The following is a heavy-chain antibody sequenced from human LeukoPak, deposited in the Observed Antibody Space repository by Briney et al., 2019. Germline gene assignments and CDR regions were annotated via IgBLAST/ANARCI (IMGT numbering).Heavy chain of an antibody. V-gene: IGHV4-59*01. D-gene: IGHD3-10*01. J-gene: IGHJ6*03. Sequence: SETLSLTCTASGGSISSYYWSWIRQPPGKGLEWIWYIYYSGSTNYNPSLKSRVTISVDTSKNQFSLKLSSVTAADTAVYYCARSRITMVRGAPDYYYYMDVWGKGTTVTVSS. CDR2: IYYSGST. CDR3: ARSRITMVRGAPDYYYYMDV. CDR1: GGSISSYY.